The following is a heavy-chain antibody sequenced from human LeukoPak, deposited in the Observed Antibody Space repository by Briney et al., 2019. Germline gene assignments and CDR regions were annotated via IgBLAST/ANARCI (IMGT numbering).Heavy chain of an antibody. D-gene: IGHD4-11*01. Sequence: GGSLRLSCAASGFTFSSYDMHWVRHATGKGLEWVSAIGTAGDTYYPGSVKGRFTISRENAKNSLYLQMNSLRAEDTAVYYCARVDYSNYYYYGMDVWGQGTTVTVSS. CDR3: ARVDYSNYYYYGMDV. V-gene: IGHV3-13*01. CDR1: GFTFSSYD. CDR2: IGTAGDT. J-gene: IGHJ6*02.